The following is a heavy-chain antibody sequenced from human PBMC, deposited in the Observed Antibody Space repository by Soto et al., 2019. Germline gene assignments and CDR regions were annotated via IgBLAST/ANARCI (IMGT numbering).Heavy chain of an antibody. Sequence: GTSVEVTCKASGYTFTACYRNWVRQAPGQGIEWMGSINPNTGVTRHAQKFQDRVTMTRDTSINTAYMELTRLTSDDTAVYYCTTLRLHPWGQGTLVTVSS. V-gene: IGHV1-2*02. CDR1: GYTFTACY. CDR2: INPNTGVT. CDR3: TTLRLHP. J-gene: IGHJ5*02. D-gene: IGHD2-15*01.